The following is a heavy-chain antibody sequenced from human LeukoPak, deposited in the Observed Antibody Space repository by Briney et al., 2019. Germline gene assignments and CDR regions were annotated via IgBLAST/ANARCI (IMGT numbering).Heavy chain of an antibody. CDR1: GFTFSAYS. D-gene: IGHD1-26*01. CDR3: TRDPGYSRPSSYGYFDH. V-gene: IGHV3-48*02. CDR2: ITSSSDSI. J-gene: IGHJ4*02. Sequence: GGSLRLSCATSGFTFSAYSMIWVRQTPGKGLECLSYITSSSDSIHYADSVRGRFTVSRDNAKNSLYLQMNSLRDEDTAVYYCTRDPGYSRPSSYGYFDHWGQGTLATVSS.